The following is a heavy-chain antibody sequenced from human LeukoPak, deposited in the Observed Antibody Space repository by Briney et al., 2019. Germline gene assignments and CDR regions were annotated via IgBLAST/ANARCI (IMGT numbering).Heavy chain of an antibody. Sequence: SETLSLTCAAYGGSFSGYYWSWIRQPPGKGLEWIGEINHSGSTNYNPSLKSRVTISVDKSKNQFSLKLSSVTAADTAVYYCARGAVAGIELSHWFDPWGQGTLVTVSS. J-gene: IGHJ5*02. CDR2: INHSGST. CDR3: ARGAVAGIELSHWFDP. V-gene: IGHV4-34*01. D-gene: IGHD6-19*01. CDR1: GGSFSGYY.